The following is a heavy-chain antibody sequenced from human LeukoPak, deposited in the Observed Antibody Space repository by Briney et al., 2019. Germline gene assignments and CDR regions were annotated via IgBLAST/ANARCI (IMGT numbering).Heavy chain of an antibody. CDR2: MNPNSGGT. CDR3: ARGVMGPLGAFDI. CDR1: GYTFTSYD. J-gene: IGHJ3*02. Sequence: ASVKVSCKASGYTFTSYDINWVRQATGQGLEWMGWMNPNSGGTNYAQKFQGWVTMTRDTSISTAYMELSRLGSDDTAVYYCARGVMGPLGAFDIWGQGTMVTVSS. D-gene: IGHD2-21*01. V-gene: IGHV1-2*04.